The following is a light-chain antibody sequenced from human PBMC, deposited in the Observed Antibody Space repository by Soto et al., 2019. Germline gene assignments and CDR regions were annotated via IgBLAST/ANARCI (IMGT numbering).Light chain of an antibody. V-gene: IGKV1-9*01. CDR3: QQYDSYPCT. J-gene: IGKJ2*02. CDR1: QGFSNT. CDR2: VAS. Sequence: EILLTQSPSSLSASVGERATLTCRASQGFSNTLAWYQQKPGQAPKLLIYVASTWHTGIPSRFSGSGSGTEFTLTISSLQPEDFAAYYCQQYDSYPCTFGQGTKVEIK.